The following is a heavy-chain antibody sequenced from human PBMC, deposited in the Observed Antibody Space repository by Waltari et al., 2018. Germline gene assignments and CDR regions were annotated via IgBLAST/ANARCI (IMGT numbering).Heavy chain of an antibody. Sequence: QVQLVQSGAEVKKPGSSVKVSCKASGGTFSSYAISWVRQAPGHGLEWMGRIIPILGIANYAQKVQGRVTITADKSTSTAYMELSSLRSEDTAVYYCASHKEYSSSWTMGVGWFDPWGQGTLVTVSS. CDR2: IIPILGIA. CDR1: GGTFSSYA. D-gene: IGHD6-6*01. J-gene: IGHJ5*02. V-gene: IGHV1-69*09. CDR3: ASHKEYSSSWTMGVGWFDP.